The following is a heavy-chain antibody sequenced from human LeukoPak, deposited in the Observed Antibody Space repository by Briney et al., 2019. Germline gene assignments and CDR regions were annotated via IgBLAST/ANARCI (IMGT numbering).Heavy chain of an antibody. CDR1: GYIFTGHY. V-gene: IGHV1-2*02. J-gene: IGHJ4*02. D-gene: IGHD2-15*01. CDR3: ARVSCSGGSCYSKLPDY. CDR2: INPNSGGT. Sequence: ASVKVSCKASGYIFTGHYMHWVRQAPGQGVEWMGWINPNSGGTNYAQKFQGRVTMTRDTSISTAYMELSRLRSDDTAVYYCARVSCSGGSCYSKLPDYWGQGTLVTVSS.